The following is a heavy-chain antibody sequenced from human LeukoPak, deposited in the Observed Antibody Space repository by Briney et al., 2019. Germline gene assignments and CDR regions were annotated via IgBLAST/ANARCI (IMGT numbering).Heavy chain of an antibody. D-gene: IGHD4-17*01. CDR1: GGSISSYY. CDR3: AREPPPTVTTGVFDY. J-gene: IGHJ4*02. Sequence: SETLSLTCTVSGGSISSYYWSWIRQPAGKGLEWIGRIYTSGSTNYNPSLKSRVPMSVATSKNQFSLKLSSVPAADTAVYYCAREPPPTVTTGVFDYWGQGTLVTVSS. CDR2: IYTSGST. V-gene: IGHV4-4*07.